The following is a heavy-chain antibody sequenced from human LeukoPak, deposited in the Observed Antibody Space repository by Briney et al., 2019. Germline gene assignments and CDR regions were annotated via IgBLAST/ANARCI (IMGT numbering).Heavy chain of an antibody. Sequence: GASVKVSCKASGYTFTGYYMHWVRQAPGQGLEWMGWINPNSGGTNYAQKFQGRVTMTRDTSISTAYMELSRLRSDDTAVYYCARDWYSSGSGQIDPWGQGTLVTVSS. D-gene: IGHD6-19*01. CDR1: GYTFTGYY. CDR3: ARDWYSSGSGQIDP. V-gene: IGHV1-2*02. J-gene: IGHJ5*02. CDR2: INPNSGGT.